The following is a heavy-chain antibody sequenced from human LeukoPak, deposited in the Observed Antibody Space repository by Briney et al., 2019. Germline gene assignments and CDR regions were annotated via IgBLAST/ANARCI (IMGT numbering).Heavy chain of an antibody. CDR3: TVGWYGE. D-gene: IGHD6-19*01. CDR2: ISSSPSYI. J-gene: IGHJ4*02. Sequence: GGSLRLSCAASGFTFSRYGMNWVRQAPGKGLEWVSSISSSPSYIYYADSVKGRFTISRDNAENSLYLQMNSLRAEDTAVYFCTVGWYGEWGPGTLVTVSS. CDR1: GFTFSRYG. V-gene: IGHV3-21*01.